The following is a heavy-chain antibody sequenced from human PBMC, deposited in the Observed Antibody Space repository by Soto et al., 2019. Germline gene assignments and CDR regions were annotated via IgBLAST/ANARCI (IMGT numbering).Heavy chain of an antibody. D-gene: IGHD3-10*01. Sequence: EVQLVESGGGLVQPGRSLRLSCEASGFVFDDYAMHWVRQPPGKGLEWVSRISWNSGNIGYADSMKGRFTISRDNAKNSLYLQMNSLGTDDTALYYCAKDTDPGEVLDVSYFDHWGRGTLVTVSS. J-gene: IGHJ4*02. CDR1: GFVFDDYA. CDR3: AKDTDPGEVLDVSYFDH. V-gene: IGHV3-9*01. CDR2: ISWNSGNI.